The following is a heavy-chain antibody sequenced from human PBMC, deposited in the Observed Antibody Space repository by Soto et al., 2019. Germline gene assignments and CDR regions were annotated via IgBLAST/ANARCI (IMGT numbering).Heavy chain of an antibody. CDR2: ISYDENNK. J-gene: IGHJ4*02. Sequence: QVQLVESGGGVVQPGRSVRLSCAASGFTFSSYGMNWVRQAPGKGLEWVAVISYDENNKYYADSVKGRFTISRDNSKNTLYLQMNSLRAEDTAVYYCAKVLTGDLDYWGQGTLVTVSS. V-gene: IGHV3-30*18. D-gene: IGHD7-27*01. CDR3: AKVLTGDLDY. CDR1: GFTFSSYG.